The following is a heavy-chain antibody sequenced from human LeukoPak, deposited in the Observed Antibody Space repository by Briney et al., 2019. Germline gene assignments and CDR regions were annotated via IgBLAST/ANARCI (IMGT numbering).Heavy chain of an antibody. Sequence: SETLSLTCAVYGGSFSGYYWSWIRQPPGKGLEWIGEINHSGSTNYNPSLKSRVTISVDTSKDQFSLKLSSVTAADTAVYYCARLPRKYYYDSSGYSIRSYYFDYWGQGTLVTVSS. CDR1: GGSFSGYY. J-gene: IGHJ4*02. V-gene: IGHV4-34*01. D-gene: IGHD3-22*01. CDR3: ARLPRKYYYDSSGYSIRSYYFDY. CDR2: INHSGST.